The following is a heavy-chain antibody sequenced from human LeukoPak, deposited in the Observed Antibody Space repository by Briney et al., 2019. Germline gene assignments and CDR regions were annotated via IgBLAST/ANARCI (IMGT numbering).Heavy chain of an antibody. CDR1: GFAFTNYA. V-gene: IGHV3-23*01. Sequence: PGGSLRLSCAASGFAFTNYAMTWVRQAPGKGLEWVSVISGSGTTTFYAESVKGRFTISRDNSKNTLYLQMNSLRAEDTAVYYCARVLCSGGTCLDAFDIWGQGTMVTVSS. D-gene: IGHD2-15*01. CDR3: ARVLCSGGTCLDAFDI. J-gene: IGHJ3*02. CDR2: ISGSGTTT.